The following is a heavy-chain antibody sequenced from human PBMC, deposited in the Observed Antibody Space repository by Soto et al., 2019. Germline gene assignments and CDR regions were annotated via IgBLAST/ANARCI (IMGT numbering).Heavy chain of an antibody. V-gene: IGHV3-30*04. CDR1: GFTFSRYA. CDR3: ARSRSGAVADSFDF. Sequence: QVQVVESGGGVVQPGRSLRLSCAASGFTFSRYAIHRVRQAPGKGLEWVAVISRDGTNKYYVDSVKGRFTISRDNSRNTLYLQMNSLRHEDAAVYYCARSRSGAVADSFDFWGQGTLVTVSS. D-gene: IGHD3-10*01. CDR2: ISRDGTNK. J-gene: IGHJ4*02.